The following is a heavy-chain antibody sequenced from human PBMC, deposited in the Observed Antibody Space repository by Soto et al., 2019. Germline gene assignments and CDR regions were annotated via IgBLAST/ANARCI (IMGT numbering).Heavy chain of an antibody. CDR2: IDPSDSYT. CDR3: ARLRGRYDFWSGYLIFDY. CDR1: GYSFTSYW. J-gene: IGHJ4*02. Sequence: GESLKISCKGSGYSFTSYWSSWVRQMPGKGLEWMGRIDPSDSYTNYSPSFQGHVTISADKSISTAYLQWSSLKASDTAMYYCARLRGRYDFWSGYLIFDYWGQGTLVTAPQ. D-gene: IGHD3-3*01. V-gene: IGHV5-10-1*01.